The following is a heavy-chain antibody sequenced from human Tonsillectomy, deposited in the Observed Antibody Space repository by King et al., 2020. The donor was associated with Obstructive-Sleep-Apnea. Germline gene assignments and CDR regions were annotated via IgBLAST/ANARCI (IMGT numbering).Heavy chain of an antibody. CDR3: ARGPRDYGEFDY. V-gene: IGHV3-33*01. Sequence: VQLVESGGGVVQPGRSLRLSCAASGFTFSSYGMHWVRQAPGKGLEWVAVIWYDGSNKYYADSVKGRFTISRDNSKNTLYLQMNSLRAEDTAVYYCARGPRDYGEFDYWGQGTLVTVSS. J-gene: IGHJ4*02. CDR1: GFTFSSYG. CDR2: IWYDGSNK. D-gene: IGHD4-17*01.